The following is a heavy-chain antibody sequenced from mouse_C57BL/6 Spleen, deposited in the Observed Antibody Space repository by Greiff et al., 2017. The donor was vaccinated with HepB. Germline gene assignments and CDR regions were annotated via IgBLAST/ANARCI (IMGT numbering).Heavy chain of an antibody. V-gene: IGHV1-52*01. CDR3: ARSNYGSSPYFDY. J-gene: IGHJ2*01. D-gene: IGHD1-1*01. CDR2: IDPSDSET. Sequence: QLQQPGAELVRPGSSVKLSCKASGYTFTSYWMHWVKQRPIQGLEWIGNIDPSDSETHYNQKFKDKATLTVDKSSSTAYMQLSSLTSEDSAVYYCARSNYGSSPYFDYWGQGTTLTVSS. CDR1: GYTFTSYW.